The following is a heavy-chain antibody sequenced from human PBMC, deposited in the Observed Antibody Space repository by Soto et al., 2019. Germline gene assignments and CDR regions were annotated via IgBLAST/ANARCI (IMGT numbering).Heavy chain of an antibody. CDR2: IGTQHDA. CDR1: GFIFSTYD. D-gene: IGHD2-8*02. Sequence: GGSLRLSCAATGFIFSTYDMHWVRQPIGKGLEWVAAIGTQHDAYYPDSVRGRFTISRENAKNSLYLQMNSLRAGDTAVYYCARQASYWHGGGGWFDPWGQGTLVTVSS. J-gene: IGHJ5*02. V-gene: IGHV3-13*01. CDR3: ARQASYWHGGGGWFDP.